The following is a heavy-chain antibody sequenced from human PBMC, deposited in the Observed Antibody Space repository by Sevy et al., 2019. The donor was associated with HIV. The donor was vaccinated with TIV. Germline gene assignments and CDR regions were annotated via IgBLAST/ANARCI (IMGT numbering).Heavy chain of an antibody. J-gene: IGHJ3*02. D-gene: IGHD3-16*01. V-gene: IGHV3-33*01. CDR2: IWNDGTNK. Sequence: GGSLRLSCAASGFTFSNFGMHWVRQAPGKGLEWVAVIWNDGTNKYYADSVKGRFTISRDNSRNTLYLLMNSLRAEETAVYYCARDYAITFGGAPDAFEIWGQGTLVTVSS. CDR3: ARDYAITFGGAPDAFEI. CDR1: GFTFSNFG.